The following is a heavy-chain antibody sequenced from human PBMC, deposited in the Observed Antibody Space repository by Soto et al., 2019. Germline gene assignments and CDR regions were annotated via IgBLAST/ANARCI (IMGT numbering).Heavy chain of an antibody. Sequence: QAQLLQSGGEAKKPGASVKVSCKSSDPPFTSYGINWVRRAPGQGHEWMGWISGYSGNTKYAQKFQDRVTMSADTSTRTAYMEMRSLTSDDTAVYFCAATGGHYFGLDVLGQGTTVTVSS. CDR2: ISGYSGNT. V-gene: IGHV1-18*01. CDR3: AATGGHYFGLDV. J-gene: IGHJ6*02. CDR1: DPPFTSYG. D-gene: IGHD2-8*02.